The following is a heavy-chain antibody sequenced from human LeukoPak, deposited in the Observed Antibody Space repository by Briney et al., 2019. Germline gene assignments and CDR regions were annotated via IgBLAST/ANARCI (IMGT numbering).Heavy chain of an antibody. CDR3: ARINFGVVIDDAFDI. V-gene: IGHV4-59*01. CDR2: IYYSGST. J-gene: IGHJ3*02. D-gene: IGHD3-3*01. Sequence: SETLSLTCTVPGGSISSYYWSWIRQPPGKGLEWIGYIYYSGSTNYNPSLKSRVTISVDTSKNQFSLKLSSVTAADTAEYYCARINFGVVIDDAFDIWGQGTMVTVSS. CDR1: GGSISSYY.